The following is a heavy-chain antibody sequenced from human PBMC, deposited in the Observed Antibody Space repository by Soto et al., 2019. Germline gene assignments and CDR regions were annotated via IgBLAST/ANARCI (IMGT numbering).Heavy chain of an antibody. CDR3: ARDARIRIAMVRGGDDAFDI. J-gene: IGHJ3*02. Sequence: QVQLVQSGAEVKKPGASVKVSCKASGYTFTSYGISWVRQAPGQGLEWMGWISAYNGNTNYAQKLQGRVTMTTDTSTSTAYMELRSLRSDDTAVYYCARDARIRIAMVRGGDDAFDIWGQGTMVTVSS. CDR1: GYTFTSYG. CDR2: ISAYNGNT. V-gene: IGHV1-18*01. D-gene: IGHD3-10*01.